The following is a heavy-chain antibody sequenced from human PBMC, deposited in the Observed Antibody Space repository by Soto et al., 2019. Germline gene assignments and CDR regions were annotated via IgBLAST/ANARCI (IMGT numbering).Heavy chain of an antibody. CDR3: AAREDLWSGPIARY. Sequence: LSLTCAVSGDSITSSNWWNWVRQSPGKGLEWIGEIYHSGSTKYNPSLGSRVTISLDRSKNQFFLELSSVTAADTAVYYCAAREDLWSGPIARYWGQGTLVTVSS. CDR1: GDSITSSNW. V-gene: IGHV4-4*02. CDR2: IYHSGST. J-gene: IGHJ4*02. D-gene: IGHD3-3*01.